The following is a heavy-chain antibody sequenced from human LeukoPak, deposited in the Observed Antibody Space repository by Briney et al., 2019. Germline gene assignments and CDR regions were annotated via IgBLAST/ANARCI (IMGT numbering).Heavy chain of an antibody. CDR2: ISTYIGNT. CDR3: ARSLYCSSTRCYTGLGYYLDN. J-gene: IGHJ4*02. Sequence: ASVKVSCKASGYTFTSYGISWVRQAPGQGLEWVGWISTYIGNTNYAQKSQGRVTMTTDTSTSTAYMELRSLRSDDTAVYYCARSLYCSSTRCYTGLGYYLDNWGQGTLVTVSS. V-gene: IGHV1-18*01. CDR1: GYTFTSYG. D-gene: IGHD2-2*02.